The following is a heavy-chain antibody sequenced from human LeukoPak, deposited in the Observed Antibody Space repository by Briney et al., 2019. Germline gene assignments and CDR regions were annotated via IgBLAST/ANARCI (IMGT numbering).Heavy chain of an antibody. CDR1: GSTYSHHG. V-gene: IGHV3-33*03. D-gene: IGHD4-11*01. CDR2: IWSDGTEK. Sequence: GGSLRLSCAASGSTYSHHGMHWVRQAPGKGLEWVAVIWSDGTEKYYADSVKGRFTISRDNSKNTLYLEMNSLRGEDTAVYYCAKDAERGFDYSNSLEYWGLGTLVTVSS. CDR3: AKDAERGFDYSNSLEY. J-gene: IGHJ4*02.